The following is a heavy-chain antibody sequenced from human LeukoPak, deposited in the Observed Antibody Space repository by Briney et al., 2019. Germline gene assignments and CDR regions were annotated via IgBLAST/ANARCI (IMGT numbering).Heavy chain of an antibody. J-gene: IGHJ3*02. CDR3: ARFRSSGYHGAFDI. V-gene: IGHV3-21*04. CDR1: GFTFSNSN. Sequence: GGSLRLSCAASGFTFSNSNMNWVRQSPGKGLEWVSSISSSSSYIYYADSVKGRFTISRDNAKNSLYLQMNSLRAEDTALYHCARFRSSGYHGAFDIWGQGTMVTVSS. D-gene: IGHD3-22*01. CDR2: ISSSSSYI.